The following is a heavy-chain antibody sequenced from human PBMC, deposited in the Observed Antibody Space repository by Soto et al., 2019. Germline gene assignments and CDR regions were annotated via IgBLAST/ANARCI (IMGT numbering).Heavy chain of an antibody. V-gene: IGHV1-46*01. J-gene: IGHJ6*02. D-gene: IGHD6-13*01. CDR3: AKDRGRATAGEYYYYGMDV. Sequence: ASVKVSCKASGYTFTSYYMHWVRQTPGQGLEWMGRINPSGGSTDYAQKFQGRVTMTRDASTSTVYMELSSLRSEDTAVYYCAKDRGRATAGEYYYYGMDVWGQGTTVTLSS. CDR2: INPSGGST. CDR1: GYTFTSYY.